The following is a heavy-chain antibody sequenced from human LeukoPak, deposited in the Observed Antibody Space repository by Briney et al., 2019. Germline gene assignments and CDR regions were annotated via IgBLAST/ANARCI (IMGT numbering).Heavy chain of an antibody. CDR3: ARDGGHSTDFDY. D-gene: IGHD2/OR15-2a*01. CDR1: GFMFSRHW. V-gene: IGHV3-7*01. J-gene: IGHJ4*02. CDR2: IKQDGSER. Sequence: TGGSLRLSCAPSGFMFSRHWMSWVRQAPGKGPEWVANIKQDGSERYYVDSVKGRFTISRDNAKNSLYLQMNSLRAEDTAVYYCARDGGHSTDFDYWGQGTLVTFSS.